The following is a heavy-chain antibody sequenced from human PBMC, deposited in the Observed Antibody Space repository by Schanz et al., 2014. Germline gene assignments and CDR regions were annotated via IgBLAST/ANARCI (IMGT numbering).Heavy chain of an antibody. D-gene: IGHD3-3*01. J-gene: IGHJ4*02. V-gene: IGHV3-33*01. CDR3: ARPIYDLWSGSFDY. Sequence: QVQLVESGGGVVQPGRSLRLSCAASGFTFSSYGMHWVRQAPGKGLEWVALISYDGSSKNHADSVQGRFTISRDNSKNTLYLQMNSLRAEDTAVYYCARPIYDLWSGSFDYWGQGTLVTVSS. CDR2: ISYDGSSK. CDR1: GFTFSSYG.